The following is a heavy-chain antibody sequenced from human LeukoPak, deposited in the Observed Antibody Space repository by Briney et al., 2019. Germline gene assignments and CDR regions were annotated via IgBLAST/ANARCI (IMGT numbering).Heavy chain of an antibody. CDR2: IYYSGST. V-gene: IGHV4-59*11. D-gene: IGHD2-2*01. J-gene: IGHJ6*03. Sequence: SETLSLTCNVSGSSISSHFWSWIRQPPGKGLEWIGYIYYSGSTNYNPSLKIRVTISVDTSKNQFSLRLSSVTAADTAVYYCARGAVVENYYYYYMDVWGKGTTVAVSS. CDR1: GSSISSHF. CDR3: ARGAVVENYYYYYMDV.